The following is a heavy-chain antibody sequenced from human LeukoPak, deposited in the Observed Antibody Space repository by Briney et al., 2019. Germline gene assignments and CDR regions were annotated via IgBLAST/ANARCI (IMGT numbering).Heavy chain of an antibody. J-gene: IGHJ4*02. CDR1: GGSISSYY. Sequence: SETLSLTCTVSGGSISSYYWSWIRQPPGKGLEWIGYIYYSGSTNYNPSLKSRVTISVDTSKNQFSLKLSSVTAADTAVYYCARVGYDILTGYYYSDYWGQGTLVTVSS. CDR2: IYYSGST. CDR3: ARVGYDILTGYYYSDY. V-gene: IGHV4-59*01. D-gene: IGHD3-9*01.